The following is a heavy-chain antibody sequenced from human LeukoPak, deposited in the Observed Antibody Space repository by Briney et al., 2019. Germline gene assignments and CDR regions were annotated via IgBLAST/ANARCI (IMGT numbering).Heavy chain of an antibody. D-gene: IGHD3-10*01. J-gene: IGHJ4*02. CDR3: ARQYCITTDCSLIQTYFDY. V-gene: IGHV1-18*01. CDR2: ISTHNGKT. Sequence: ASVKVSCKTSGYTFINYGIHWVRQAPGQGLQWMGWISTHNGKTHYAQNFQDRITMTTDTSTSTAYLELRSLRSDDTTVYFCARQYCITTDCSLIQTYFDYWGQGTLVTVSS. CDR1: GYTFINYG.